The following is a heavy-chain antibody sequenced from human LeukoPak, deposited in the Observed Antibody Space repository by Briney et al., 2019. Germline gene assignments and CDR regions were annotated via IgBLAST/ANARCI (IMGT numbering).Heavy chain of an antibody. V-gene: IGHV3-15*01. CDR3: TTEVVAVGVPFDY. D-gene: IGHD2-15*01. CDR2: IKSKTDGGTT. CDR1: GFTFSNAW. J-gene: IGHJ4*02. Sequence: GGSLRLSCAASGFTFSNAWMSWVRQAPGRGLEWVGRIKSKTDGGTTDYAAPVKGRFTISRDDSKNTLYLQMNSLKTEDTAVYYCTTEVVAVGVPFDYWGQGTLVTVSS.